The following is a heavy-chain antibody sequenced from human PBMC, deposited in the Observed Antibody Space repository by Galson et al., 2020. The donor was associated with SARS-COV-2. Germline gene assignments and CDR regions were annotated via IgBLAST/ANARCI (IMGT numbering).Heavy chain of an antibody. CDR2: IHYSGST. Sequence: SQTLSLTCTVSGGSISSSSYYWGWIRQPPGKGLEWIGSIHYSGSTYYNPSLKSRVTISVDTSKNQFSLKLSSVTAADTAVYYCARQGGYDYYYYYGMDVWGQGTTVTVSS. D-gene: IGHD5-12*01. J-gene: IGHJ6*02. CDR1: GGSISSSSYY. CDR3: ARQGGYDYYYYYGMDV. V-gene: IGHV4-39*01.